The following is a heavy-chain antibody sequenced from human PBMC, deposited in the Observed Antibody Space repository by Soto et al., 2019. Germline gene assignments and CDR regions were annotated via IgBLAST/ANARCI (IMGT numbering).Heavy chain of an antibody. V-gene: IGHV3-23*01. D-gene: IGHD2-2*01. CDR3: AKEGCEGYCSSTSCHGYYYYYMDV. Sequence: GGSLRLSCAASGFTFSSYAMSWVRQAPGKGLEWVSAISGSGGSTYYADSVKGRFTISRDNSKNTLYLQMNSLRAEDTAVYYCAKEGCEGYCSSTSCHGYYYYYMDVWGKGTTVTVSS. CDR1: GFTFSSYA. CDR2: ISGSGGST. J-gene: IGHJ6*03.